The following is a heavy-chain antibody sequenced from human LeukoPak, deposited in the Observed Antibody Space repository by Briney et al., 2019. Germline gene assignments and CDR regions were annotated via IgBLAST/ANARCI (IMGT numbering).Heavy chain of an antibody. Sequence: GGSLRLSCAASGLTFSSYSMNWVRQAPGKGLEWVSYINSSSSTIYYADSVKGRFTISRDNAKNSLYLQMNSLRAEDTAVYYCAGRVCSGDSCYSDDAFDIWGQGTMVTVSS. CDR1: GLTFSSYS. D-gene: IGHD2-15*01. CDR2: INSSSSTI. J-gene: IGHJ3*02. V-gene: IGHV3-48*04. CDR3: AGRVCSGDSCYSDDAFDI.